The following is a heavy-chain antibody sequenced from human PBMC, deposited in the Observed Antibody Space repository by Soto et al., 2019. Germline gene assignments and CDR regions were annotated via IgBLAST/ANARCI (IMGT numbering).Heavy chain of an antibody. Sequence: QVHLVQSGAEVKKPGASVKVSCMASGYNFIAQNRHWVRQATGLGLECMGKMNPNSGGSDYAQEFQVTVTVTRDTSNYTVSMELTSLKSDDTAVYYCSRERHLNSPSEDFDLWGQGTMVIVSS. CDR2: MNPNSGGS. D-gene: IGHD1-7*01. J-gene: IGHJ3*01. V-gene: IGHV1-2*02. CDR3: SRERHLNSPSEDFDL. CDR1: GYNFIAQN.